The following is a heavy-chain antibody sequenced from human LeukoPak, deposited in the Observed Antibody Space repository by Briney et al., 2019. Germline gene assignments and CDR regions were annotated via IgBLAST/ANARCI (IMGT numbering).Heavy chain of an antibody. CDR1: GFTFSSYG. CDR3: AKLRGEDYYDSSAHDY. J-gene: IGHJ4*02. D-gene: IGHD3-22*01. V-gene: IGHV3-30*18. CDR2: ISYDGSNK. Sequence: GRSLRLSCAASGFTFSSYGMHWVRQALGKGLEWVAVISYDGSNKYYADSVKGRFTISRDNSKNTLYLQMNSLRAEDTAVYYCAKLRGEDYYDSSAHDYWGQGTLVTVSS.